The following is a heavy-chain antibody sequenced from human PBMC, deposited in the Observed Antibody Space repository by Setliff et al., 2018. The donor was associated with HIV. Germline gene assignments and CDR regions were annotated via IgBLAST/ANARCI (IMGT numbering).Heavy chain of an antibody. J-gene: IGHJ4*02. D-gene: IGHD5-12*01. CDR3: ARQMPIPGIAITPVDY. Sequence: SETLSLTCPVSGDSIRGYYWSWIRQPPGEGLEWMGYVFYTGFAAYNPSLKSRLTISVDTSKSQFSLTLTSVTAADTAVYYCARQMPIPGIAITPVDYWGQGALVTSPQ. CDR2: VFYTGFA. CDR1: GDSIRGYY. V-gene: IGHV4-59*08.